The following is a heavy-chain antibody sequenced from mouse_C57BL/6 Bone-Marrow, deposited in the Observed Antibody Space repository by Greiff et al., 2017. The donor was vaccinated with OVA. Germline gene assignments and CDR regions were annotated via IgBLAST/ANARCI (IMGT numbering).Heavy chain of an antibody. D-gene: IGHD1-1*01. CDR3: TSITTVVARYYYAMDY. Sequence: QVQLQQSGAELVRPGASVTLSCKASGYTFTDYEMHWVKQTPVHGLEWIGAIDPETGGTAYNQKFKGKAILTADKSSSTAYMELRSLTSEDSAVYYCTSITTVVARYYYAMDYWGQGTSVTVSS. J-gene: IGHJ4*01. V-gene: IGHV1-15*01. CDR2: IDPETGGT. CDR1: GYTFTDYE.